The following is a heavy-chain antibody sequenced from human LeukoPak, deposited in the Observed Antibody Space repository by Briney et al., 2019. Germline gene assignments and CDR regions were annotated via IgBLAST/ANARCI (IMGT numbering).Heavy chain of an antibody. CDR2: VSYDGNTK. J-gene: IGHJ4*02. D-gene: IGHD1-1*01. CDR1: GFTFSSNG. Sequence: GGSLRLSCAASGFTFSSNGIHWVRQAPGKGLEWVAVVSYDGNTKYYADSVEGRFTISRDNSKNIGYLQMNSLRAEDTAVYHCAKEKYNWNDYFDHWGQGTLVTVSS. CDR3: AKEKYNWNDYFDH. V-gene: IGHV3-30*18.